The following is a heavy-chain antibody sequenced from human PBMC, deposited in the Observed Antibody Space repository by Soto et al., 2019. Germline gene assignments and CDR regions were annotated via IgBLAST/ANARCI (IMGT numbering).Heavy chain of an antibody. D-gene: IGHD3-10*01. CDR2: ISRDGSNK. CDR1: GFTFRSYA. J-gene: IGHJ4*02. CDR3: ARSRSGAVADSFDF. Sequence: GGSLRLSCAASGFTFRSYAIHWVRQAPGKGLEWVAVISRDGSNKYYVDSVKGRFTISRDNSKDTVYLQMNSLRDEDSAMFYCARSRSGAVADSFDFWGQGTLVTVSS. V-gene: IGHV3-30*04.